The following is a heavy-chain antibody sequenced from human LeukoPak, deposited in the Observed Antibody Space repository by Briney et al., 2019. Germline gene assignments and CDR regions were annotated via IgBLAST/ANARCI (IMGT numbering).Heavy chain of an antibody. CDR2: INHSGST. D-gene: IGHD3-10*01. J-gene: IGHJ3*02. CDR3: ARFRGVIDAFDI. Sequence: SETLSLTCAVYGGSFSGYYWSWIRQPPGKGLEWIGEINHSGSTNYNPSLKSRVTISVDTSKNQFSLKLSSVTAADTAVYYCARFRGVIDAFDIWGQGTMVTVSS. V-gene: IGHV4-34*01. CDR1: GGSFSGYY.